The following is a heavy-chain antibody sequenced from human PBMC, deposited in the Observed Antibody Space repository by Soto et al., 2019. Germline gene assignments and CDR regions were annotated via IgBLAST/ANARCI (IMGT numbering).Heavy chain of an antibody. CDR3: ARGNAYYYDSSGYQLGAFDI. Sequence: SETLSLTCTVSGGSISSYYWSWIRQPPGKGLEWIGYIYYSGSTNYNPSLKSRVTISVDTSKNQFSLKLSSVTAADTAVYYCARGNAYYYDSSGYQLGAFDIWGQGTMVT. CDR1: GGSISSYY. CDR2: IYYSGST. D-gene: IGHD3-22*01. J-gene: IGHJ3*02. V-gene: IGHV4-59*01.